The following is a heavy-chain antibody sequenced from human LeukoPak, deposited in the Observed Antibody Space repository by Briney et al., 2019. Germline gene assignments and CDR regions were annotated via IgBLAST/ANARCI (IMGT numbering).Heavy chain of an antibody. CDR3: ARTTLNYYYMDV. D-gene: IGHD1-14*01. J-gene: IGHJ6*03. CDR1: GGSISSYY. V-gene: IGHV4-59*12. Sequence: SETLSLTCTVSGGSISSYYWSWIRQPPGKGLEWIGYIYYSGSTNYNPSLKSRVTISVDTSKNQLSLKLSSVTAADTAVYYCARTTLNYYYMDVWGKGTTVTVSS. CDR2: IYYSGST.